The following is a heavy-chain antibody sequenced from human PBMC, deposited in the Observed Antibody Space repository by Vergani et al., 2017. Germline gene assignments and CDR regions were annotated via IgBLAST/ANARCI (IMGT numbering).Heavy chain of an antibody. J-gene: IGHJ4*02. Sequence: QVQVVQSGAEVKKSGASVKVSCKTSGYTFSNYYMHWVRQAPGQGLEWMGIINPSGGHTNYAQKFQGRVTITRDPSTSTVYMELSSLRSEDTAIYYCARRDYGSLTGYRYWGQGTLVTVSA. V-gene: IGHV1-46*03. D-gene: IGHD3-9*01. CDR2: INPSGGHT. CDR3: ARRDYGSLTGYRY. CDR1: GYTFSNYY.